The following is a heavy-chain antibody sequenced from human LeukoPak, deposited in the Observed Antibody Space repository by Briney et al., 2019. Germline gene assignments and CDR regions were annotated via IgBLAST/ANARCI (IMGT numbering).Heavy chain of an antibody. D-gene: IGHD5-18*01. J-gene: IGHJ5*02. CDR3: TRMPGYSYAGWFDP. V-gene: IGHV3-49*03. CDR1: GFTLRDCA. Sequence: GGSLRLSCTACGFTLRDCAMSWLRQAPGRGVAWVGFIRSKAYGGTTESAASVTGRITISRDDSKSITYLQMNSLNTEDTAVYYCTRMPGYSYAGWFDPWGQGTLVTVSS. CDR2: IRSKAYGGTT.